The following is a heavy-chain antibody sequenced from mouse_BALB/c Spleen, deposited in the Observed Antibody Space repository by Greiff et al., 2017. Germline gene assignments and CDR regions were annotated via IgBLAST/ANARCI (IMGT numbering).Heavy chain of an antibody. Sequence: VNLVESGPGLVAPSQSLSITCTVSGFSLTSYGVHWVRQPPGKGLEWLGVIWAGGSTNYNSALMSRLSISKDNSKSQVFLKMNSLQTDDTAMYYCAREPYDGYYDYWGQGTTLTVSS. D-gene: IGHD2-3*01. CDR1: GFSLTSYG. CDR3: AREPYDGYYDY. CDR2: IWAGGST. V-gene: IGHV2-9*02. J-gene: IGHJ2*01.